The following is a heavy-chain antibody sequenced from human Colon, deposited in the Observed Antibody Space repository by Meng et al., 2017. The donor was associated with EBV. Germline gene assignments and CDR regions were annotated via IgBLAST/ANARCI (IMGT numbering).Heavy chain of an antibody. J-gene: IGHJ4*02. CDR1: GYTFTSYA. CDR3: ARLYCSGGSCYTIDY. Sequence: QWHRVQSGLEFKKPGSSVKVSCKASGYTFTSYAMNWVRQAPGQGLEWMGWINTNTGNPTYAQGFTGRFVFSLDTSVSTAYLQISSLKAADTAVYYCARLYCSGGSCYTIDYWGQGTLVTVSS. CDR2: INTNTGNP. D-gene: IGHD2-15*01. V-gene: IGHV7-4-1*02.